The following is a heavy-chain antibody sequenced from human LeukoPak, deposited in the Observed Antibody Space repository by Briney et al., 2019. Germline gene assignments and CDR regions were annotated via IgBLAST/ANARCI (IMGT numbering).Heavy chain of an antibody. V-gene: IGHV3-30*02. Sequence: GGSLRLPCAASGFSFSGYGMHWVRQIPGKGLEWVAFIRYDGITKFYIDSVKGRFAISRDNSKNTLSLQMNSLRTEDTAVYYCAALHTGTFADYWGQGTLVTVSS. CDR3: AALHTGTFADY. CDR1: GFSFSGYG. J-gene: IGHJ4*02. D-gene: IGHD4-17*01. CDR2: IRYDGITK.